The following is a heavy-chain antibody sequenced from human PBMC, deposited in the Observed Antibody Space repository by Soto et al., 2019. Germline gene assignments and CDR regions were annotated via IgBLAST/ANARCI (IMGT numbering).Heavy chain of an antibody. J-gene: IGHJ4*02. CDR1: GGSISSGDYY. CDR2: IHYSGST. Sequence: QVQLQESGPGLVKPSQTLSLTCTVSGGSISSGDYYWSWIRQPPGNGLEWIGYIHYSGSTYYSPSLKSRVTISVDTSKNQFSLKLSSVTAADTAVYFCARVEAPTVTTGFDHWGQGTQVTVSS. V-gene: IGHV4-30-4*01. D-gene: IGHD4-17*01. CDR3: ARVEAPTVTTGFDH.